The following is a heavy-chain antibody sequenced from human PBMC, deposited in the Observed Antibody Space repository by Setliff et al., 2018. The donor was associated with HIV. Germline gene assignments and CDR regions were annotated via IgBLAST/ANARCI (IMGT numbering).Heavy chain of an antibody. Sequence: GGSLRLSCAASGFTFSSYWMHWVRQAPGKGLVWVSRLNTDGSSTKYADSVKGRFTISRDNAKNTLYLQMDSLRGEDTAVYYCAKDRLLDGSSWYYLDYWGQGTLVTVSS. CDR2: LNTDGSST. D-gene: IGHD6-13*01. CDR3: AKDRLLDGSSWYYLDY. J-gene: IGHJ4*02. CDR1: GFTFSSYW. V-gene: IGHV3-74*03.